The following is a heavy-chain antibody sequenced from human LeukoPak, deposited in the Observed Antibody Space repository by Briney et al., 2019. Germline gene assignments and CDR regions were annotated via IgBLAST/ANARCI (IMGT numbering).Heavy chain of an antibody. V-gene: IGHV3-33*01. D-gene: IGHD6-13*01. CDR1: GFTFSSYG. Sequence: GRPLRLSCAASGFTFSSYGMHWVRQAPGKGLEWVAVIWYDGSNKYYADSVKGRFTISRDNSKNTLYLQMNSLRAEDTAVYYCARDGGFRSSWGWDFDYWGQGTLVTVSS. CDR3: ARDGGFRSSWGWDFDY. CDR2: IWYDGSNK. J-gene: IGHJ4*02.